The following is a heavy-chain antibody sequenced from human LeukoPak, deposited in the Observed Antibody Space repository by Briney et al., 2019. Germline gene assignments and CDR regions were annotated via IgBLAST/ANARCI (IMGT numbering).Heavy chain of an antibody. D-gene: IGHD2-2*01. V-gene: IGHV4-61*02. CDR3: ARDQTGASCYDK. CDR1: GVSISSSSYY. Sequence: SETLSLTCTVSGVSISSSSYYWSWIRQPAGKGLEWIGRIYTSGSTNYNPSLKSRVTISVDTSKNQFSLKLSSVTAADTAVYYCARDQTGASCYDKWGQGTLVTVSS. CDR2: IYTSGST. J-gene: IGHJ4*02.